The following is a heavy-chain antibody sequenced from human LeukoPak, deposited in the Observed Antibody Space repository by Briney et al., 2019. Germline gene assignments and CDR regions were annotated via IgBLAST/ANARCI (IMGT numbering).Heavy chain of an antibody. CDR1: GGSISSYY. D-gene: IGHD5-24*01. Sequence: PAETLSLTCTVSGGSISSYYWIWIRQPPGKGLEWIGYIYYRGSTNYNPSLKSRVTISMDTSKNQFSLKLSSVTAADTAVYYCAREGDGYNFDYWGQGTLDTVSS. V-gene: IGHV4-59*01. CDR3: AREGDGYNFDY. CDR2: IYYRGST. J-gene: IGHJ4*02.